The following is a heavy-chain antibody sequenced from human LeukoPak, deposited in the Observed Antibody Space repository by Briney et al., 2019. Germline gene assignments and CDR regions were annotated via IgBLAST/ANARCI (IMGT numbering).Heavy chain of an antibody. CDR3: ARSGSGSSWFGGTLWAFDI. CDR1: GYTFTGYH. J-gene: IGHJ3*02. D-gene: IGHD6-13*01. V-gene: IGHV1-2*06. Sequence: ASVKVSCKTSGYTFTGYHIHWVRQAPGQGLEWMGRIIPKSGDANYAQQFQGRIIMSRDTSSSTVYMEVIRLKSDDTAVYYCARSGSGSSWFGGTLWAFDIWGQGTMVTVSS. CDR2: IIPKSGDA.